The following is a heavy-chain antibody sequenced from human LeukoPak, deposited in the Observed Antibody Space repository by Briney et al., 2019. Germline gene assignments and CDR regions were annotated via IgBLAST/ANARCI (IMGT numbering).Heavy chain of an antibody. D-gene: IGHD6-13*01. CDR2: IYYSGST. V-gene: IGHV4-59*11. Sequence: SETLSLTCSVSGGSIRGHYWSWIRQPPGKGLEWIEYIYYSGSTTYNPSLKSRATISVDTSKNQFSPRLNSVTAADTAMYYCARGPYSSNYLQEYYFDPWGQGTLVTVSS. CDR1: GGSIRGHY. J-gene: IGHJ4*02. CDR3: ARGPYSSNYLQEYYFDP.